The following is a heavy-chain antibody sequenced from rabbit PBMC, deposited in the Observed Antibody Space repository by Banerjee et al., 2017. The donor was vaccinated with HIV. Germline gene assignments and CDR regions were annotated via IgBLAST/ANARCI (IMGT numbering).Heavy chain of an antibody. J-gene: IGHJ4*01. CDR3: ARDLGGSSDL. CDR1: GFSFNDNYW. D-gene: IGHD8-1*01. CDR2: INAADDSKI. Sequence: DLVKPEGSLTLTCTASGFSFNDNYWICWVRQAPVTGLEWIACINAADDSKICYASWAKGRFTISKTSSTTVTLQMTSLTAADTATYFCARDLGGSSDLWGQGTLVT. V-gene: IGHV1S45*01.